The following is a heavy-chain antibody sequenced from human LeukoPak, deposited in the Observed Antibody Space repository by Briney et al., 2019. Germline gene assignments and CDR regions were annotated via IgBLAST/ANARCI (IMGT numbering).Heavy chain of an antibody. V-gene: IGHV1-8*01. CDR2: MNPNSGNT. D-gene: IGHD6-19*01. CDR3: ARTGYSSGWYTPGFDY. CDR1: GYTFTSYV. Sequence: ASVKVSCKASGYTFTSYVINWVRQATGQGREWMGWMNPNSGNTGYAQKFQGRVTMTRNTSISTAYMELSSLRSEDTAVYYCARTGYSSGWYTPGFDYWGQGTLVTVSS. J-gene: IGHJ4*02.